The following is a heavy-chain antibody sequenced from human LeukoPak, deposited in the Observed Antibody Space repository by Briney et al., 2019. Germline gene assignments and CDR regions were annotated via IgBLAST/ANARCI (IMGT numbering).Heavy chain of an antibody. CDR3: AITIFGVAPKRPLSNI. V-gene: IGHV1-69*05. CDR2: IIPIFGTA. Sequence: ASVKVSCKASGGTFSSYAISWVRQAPGQGLEWMGGIIPIFGTANYAQKFQGRVTITTDESTSTAYMELSSLRSEDTAVYYCAITIFGVAPKRPLSNIWGQGTLVTVSS. CDR1: GGTFSSYA. D-gene: IGHD3-3*01. J-gene: IGHJ4*02.